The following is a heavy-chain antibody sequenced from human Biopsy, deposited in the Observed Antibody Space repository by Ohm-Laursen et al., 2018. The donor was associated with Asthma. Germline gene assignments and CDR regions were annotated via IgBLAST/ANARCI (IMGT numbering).Heavy chain of an antibody. V-gene: IGHV3-30*18. CDR2: ISYDGNHK. CDR1: GFMFRSFG. CDR3: AKRRGYSGHDNDY. Sequence: SLRLSCSVSGFMFRSFGMHWVRQAPGKGLEWVAVISYDGNHKFYEDSVKGRFTISRDNSKNTLYLQMNSLRTEDTAVYYCAKRRGYSGHDNDYWGQGTLVIVSS. J-gene: IGHJ4*02. D-gene: IGHD5-12*01.